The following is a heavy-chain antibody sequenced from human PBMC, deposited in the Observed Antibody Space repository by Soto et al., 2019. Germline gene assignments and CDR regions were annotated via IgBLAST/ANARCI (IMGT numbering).Heavy chain of an antibody. D-gene: IGHD2-2*03. CDR3: AIGFCSSPSCGHYSYRYNGVDV. CDR2: MNPNSGNT. V-gene: IGHV1-8*01. J-gene: IGHJ6*01. Sequence: ASVKVSCKASGYTFTSYDINWVRQATGQGLEWMGWMNPNSGNTGYAQNFQGRVTMTRNTSISTAYMELTSLRSEDTAVYFCAIGFCSSPSCGHYSYRYNGVDVWGQGTTVTVSS. CDR1: GYTFTSYD.